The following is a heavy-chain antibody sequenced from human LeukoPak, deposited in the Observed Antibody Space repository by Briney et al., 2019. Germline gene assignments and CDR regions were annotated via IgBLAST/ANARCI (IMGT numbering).Heavy chain of an antibody. CDR2: INSNSGGT. CDR3: ARDHRVEAYGSGSYPGY. CDR1: GHTFTGYY. D-gene: IGHD3-10*01. V-gene: IGHV1-2*02. Sequence: ASVKFSCKASGHTFTGYYMHWVRQAPGQGLEWMGWINSNSGGTNYAQKFQGRVTMTRDTSISTAYMELSSLRSENTAVYYCARDHRVEAYGSGSYPGYWGQGTLVTVSS. J-gene: IGHJ4*02.